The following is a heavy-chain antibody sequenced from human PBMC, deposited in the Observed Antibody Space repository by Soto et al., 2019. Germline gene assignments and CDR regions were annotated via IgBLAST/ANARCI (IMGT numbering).Heavy chain of an antibody. D-gene: IGHD6-13*01. Sequence: SSETLSLTCTVSGGSISSYFWTWIRQPAGKGLEYIGRIYTSGSTNYNPSLKSRVTMSVDTSKNQFSLKLTSVTAADTAVYFCARESPTRIAAAGLDYWGQGTLVTVSS. CDR1: GGSISSYF. J-gene: IGHJ4*02. CDR3: ARESPTRIAAAGLDY. V-gene: IGHV4-4*07. CDR2: IYTSGST.